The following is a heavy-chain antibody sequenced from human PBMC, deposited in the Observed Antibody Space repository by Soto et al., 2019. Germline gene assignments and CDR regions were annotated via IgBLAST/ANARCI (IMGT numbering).Heavy chain of an antibody. CDR3: ARYKHDFWSGYSGSEYDY. J-gene: IGHJ4*02. V-gene: IGHV3-21*01. CDR2: ISSSSSYI. CDR1: GFTFSSYS. Sequence: ESGGGLVKPGGSLRLSCAASGFTFSSYSMNWVRQAPGKGLEWVSSISSSSSYIYYADSVKGRFTISRDNAKNSLYLQMNSLRAEDTAVYYCARYKHDFWSGYSGSEYDYWGQGTLVTVSS. D-gene: IGHD3-3*01.